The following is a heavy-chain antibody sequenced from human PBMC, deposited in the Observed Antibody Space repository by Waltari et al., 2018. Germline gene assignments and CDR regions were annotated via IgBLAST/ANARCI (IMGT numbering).Heavy chain of an antibody. CDR2: ISVYNNNT. CDR3: ARVRNSFYYDMDV. V-gene: IGHV1-18*01. CDR1: GYSFTTYG. Sequence: QVQLVQSGPEVKEPGDSVKVSCKASGYSFTTYGISWVRQVPGQGLGWMGWISVYNNNTDYGQKFQGRVTITTDISTGTVDMELRSLRSDDTAVYYCARVRNSFYYDMDVWGKGTTVTVSS. J-gene: IGHJ6*03.